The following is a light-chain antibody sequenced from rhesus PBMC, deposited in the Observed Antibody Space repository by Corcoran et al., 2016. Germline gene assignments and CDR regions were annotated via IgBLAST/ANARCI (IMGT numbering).Light chain of an antibody. V-gene: IGLV3-25*01. J-gene: IGLJ2*01. CDR3: QGWDSNTNQAL. Sequence: SYELTQSPSVSVSPGQTVRITCGGVNIRNIELHWYQHKPPQAPVLVISDDNRRPSGIPDRFSGSHSGNTATLTISGVQAGDDADYYCQGWDSNTNQALFGGGTRLTVL. CDR1: NIRNIE. CDR2: DDN.